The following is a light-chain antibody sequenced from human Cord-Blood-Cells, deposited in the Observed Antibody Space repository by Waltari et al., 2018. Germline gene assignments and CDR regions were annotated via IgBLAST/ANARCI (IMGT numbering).Light chain of an antibody. J-gene: IGKJ2*01. CDR1: QSISSY. V-gene: IGKV1-39*01. Sequence: DIQMTQSPSSLSASVGDRVTITCRASQSISSYLNWYQQKPGKAPKLLIYAASSLQSGVPSRFSGSGSETDFTLAISSLQPEDCATYYCQQSYSTPRTFGQGTNLEIK. CDR3: QQSYSTPRT. CDR2: AAS.